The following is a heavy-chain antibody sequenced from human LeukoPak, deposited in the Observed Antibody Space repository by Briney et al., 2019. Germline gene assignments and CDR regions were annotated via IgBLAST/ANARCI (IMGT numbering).Heavy chain of an antibody. CDR3: ARHPVVPAVPVPFDY. CDR2: IYYSGST. J-gene: IGHJ4*02. D-gene: IGHD2-2*01. CDR1: GGSISSSSYY. V-gene: IGHV4-39*01. Sequence: SETLSLTCTVSGGSISSSSYYWGWIRQPPGKGLEWIGSIYYSGSTYYNPSLKSRVTISVDTSKNQFSLKLSSVTAADTAVYCCARHPVVPAVPVPFDYWGQGTLVTVSS.